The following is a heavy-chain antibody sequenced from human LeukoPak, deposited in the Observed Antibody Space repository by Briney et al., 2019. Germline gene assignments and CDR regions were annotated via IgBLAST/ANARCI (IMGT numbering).Heavy chain of an antibody. CDR1: GGTFSSYA. CDR3: ARADPVGGWYFDL. V-gene: IGHV1-69*06. D-gene: IGHD3-16*01. J-gene: IGHJ2*01. Sequence: SVKVSCKASGGTFSSYAISWVRQAPGQGLEWMGGIIPIFGTANYAQKFQGRVTITADKSTSTAYMELSGLRSEDTAVYYCARADPVGGWYFDLWGSGTLVTVSS. CDR2: IIPIFGTA.